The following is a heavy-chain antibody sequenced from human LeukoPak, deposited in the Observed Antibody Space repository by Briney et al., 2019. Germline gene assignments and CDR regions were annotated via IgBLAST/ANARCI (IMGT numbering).Heavy chain of an antibody. Sequence: GGTLSLSCAASVFTFRSYGVYWVRQAPGKGLEGVAFIRYDGSNKYYADSVKGRFTVSRDNSKNTLYLQMNNLRAEDTAVYYCAKGDTTWELHHDDWGQGTLVTVSS. V-gene: IGHV3-30*02. CDR2: IRYDGSNK. CDR3: AKGDTTWELHHDD. CDR1: VFTFRSYG. J-gene: IGHJ4*02. D-gene: IGHD1-26*01.